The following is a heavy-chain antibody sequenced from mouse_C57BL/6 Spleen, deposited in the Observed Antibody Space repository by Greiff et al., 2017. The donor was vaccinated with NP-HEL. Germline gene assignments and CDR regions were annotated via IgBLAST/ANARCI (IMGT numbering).Heavy chain of an antibody. Sequence: EVQGVESGGGLVQPGGSLKLSCAASGFTFSDYYMYWVRQTPEKRLEWVAYISNGGGSTYYPDTVKGRFTISRDNAKNTLYLQMSRLKSEDTAMYYCARHHKYEGFAYWGQGTLVTVSA. CDR1: GFTFSDYY. CDR2: ISNGGGST. D-gene: IGHD5-1-1*01. CDR3: ARHHKYEGFAY. J-gene: IGHJ3*01. V-gene: IGHV5-12*01.